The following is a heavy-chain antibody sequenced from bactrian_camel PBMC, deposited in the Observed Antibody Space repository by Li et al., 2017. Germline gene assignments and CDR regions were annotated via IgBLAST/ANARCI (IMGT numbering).Heavy chain of an antibody. D-gene: IGHD3*01. CDR1: GNTAVINY. CDR2: IYTRDGTT. Sequence: QVQLVESGGRSVQAGGSLRLSCAASGNTAVINYMGWIRQSPGNEREVLGAIYTRDGTTHYADSVKGRFTISHDNANDTTFLQMNSLKPEDTAMYYCVADENYCYLQYEYNTRGQGTQVTVS. CDR3: VADENYCYLQYEYNT. J-gene: IGHJ4*01. V-gene: IGHV3S54*01.